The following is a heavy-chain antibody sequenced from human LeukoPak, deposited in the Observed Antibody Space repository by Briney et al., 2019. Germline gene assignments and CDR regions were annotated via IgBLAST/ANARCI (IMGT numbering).Heavy chain of an antibody. J-gene: IGHJ5*02. CDR2: IYYSGST. CDR1: GGSISSSSYY. Sequence: SETLSLTCTVSGGSISSSSYYWGWIRQPPGKGLEWIGSIYYSGSTYYNPSLKSRVTISVDTSKNQFSLKLSSVTAADTAVYYCARRRGYSYGFIGGSFDPWGQGTLVTVSS. V-gene: IGHV4-39*07. D-gene: IGHD5-18*01. CDR3: ARRRGYSYGFIGGSFDP.